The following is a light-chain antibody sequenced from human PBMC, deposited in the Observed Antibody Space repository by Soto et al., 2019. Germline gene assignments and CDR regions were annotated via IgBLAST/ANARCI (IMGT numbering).Light chain of an antibody. J-gene: IGLJ3*02. CDR2: GNS. Sequence: QAVVTQPPSVSGAPGQRVTISCTGSSSNIGAGYDVHWYQQLPGTAPKLLIYGNSNRPSGVPDRFSGSKSGTSASLAITGLQADDEADYYCQSSDSSRSGSVFGGGTKLTVL. CDR3: QSSDSSRSGSV. CDR1: SSNIGAGYD. V-gene: IGLV1-40*01.